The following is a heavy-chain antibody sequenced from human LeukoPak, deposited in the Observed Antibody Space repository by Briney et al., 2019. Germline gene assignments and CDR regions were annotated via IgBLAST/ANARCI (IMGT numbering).Heavy chain of an antibody. V-gene: IGHV3-48*03. CDR2: ISSSGSTI. D-gene: IGHD3-10*01. J-gene: IGHJ4*02. Sequence: GESLKISCAASGFTFSSYEMNWVRQAPGKGLEWVSYISSSGSTIYYADSVKGRFTISRDNAKNSLYLQMNSLRAEDTAVYYCARSPGDYGSGSYYNGGDYWGQGTLVTVSS. CDR3: ARSPGDYGSGSYYNGGDY. CDR1: GFTFSSYE.